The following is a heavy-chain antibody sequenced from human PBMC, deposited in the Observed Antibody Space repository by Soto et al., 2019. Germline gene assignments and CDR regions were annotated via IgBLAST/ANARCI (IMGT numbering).Heavy chain of an antibody. D-gene: IGHD5-12*01. J-gene: IGHJ4*02. CDR3: VPTHKWLRFDD. Sequence: QITLKESGPTLVKPTQTLTLTCTFSGFSLSTSGVGVGWIRQPPGKALEWLALIYWDGDKRYSPSLKSRLTLVKVTSKNPVVLIMTDLGPVDTATYYCVPTHKWLRFDDWGQGTLVTGSS. CDR2: IYWDGDK. V-gene: IGHV2-5*02. CDR1: GFSLSTSGVG.